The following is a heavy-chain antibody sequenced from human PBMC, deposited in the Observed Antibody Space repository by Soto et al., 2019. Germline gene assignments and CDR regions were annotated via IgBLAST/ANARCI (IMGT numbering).Heavy chain of an antibody. CDR1: GFTFSSYW. Sequence: GGSLSPSCAASGFTFSSYWMHWVRKPPGRGLVWVSRINSDGSSTSYADSVKGRFTISRDNAKNTLYLQMNSLRAEDTAVYYCARGLYSAHYYYYGMDVWGQGTTVTVSS. V-gene: IGHV3-74*01. CDR2: INSDGSST. CDR3: ARGLYSAHYYYYGMDV. J-gene: IGHJ6*02. D-gene: IGHD1-26*01.